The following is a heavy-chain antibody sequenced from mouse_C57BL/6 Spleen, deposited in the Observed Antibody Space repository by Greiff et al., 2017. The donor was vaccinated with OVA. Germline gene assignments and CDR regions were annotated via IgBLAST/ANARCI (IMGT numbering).Heavy chain of an antibody. D-gene: IGHD2-1*01. CDR1: GYTFTSYW. CDR2: IDPSDSYT. J-gene: IGHJ4*01. Sequence: QVQLQQPGAELVMPGASVKLSCKASGYTFTSYWMHWVKQRPGQGLEWIGEIDPSDSYTNYNQKFKGKSTLTVDKSSSTAYMQLSSLTSEDSAVYYCARSYGNYEGGAMDYWGQGTSVTVSS. CDR3: ARSYGNYEGGAMDY. V-gene: IGHV1-69*01.